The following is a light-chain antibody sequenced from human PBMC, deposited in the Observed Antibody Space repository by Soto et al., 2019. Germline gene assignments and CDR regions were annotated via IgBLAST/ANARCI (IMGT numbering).Light chain of an antibody. CDR1: QSVANNY. J-gene: IGKJ3*01. CDR3: QLYGNSAPFT. Sequence: EIVLTQSPDTLSLSPGERATLSCSASQSVANNYLAWYQQKPGQPPRLLIYGASTRATGIPDNFSGSGSGTDFTLTISRLEPEDFAVYYCQLYGNSAPFTFGPGTKVDIK. CDR2: GAS. V-gene: IGKV3-20*01.